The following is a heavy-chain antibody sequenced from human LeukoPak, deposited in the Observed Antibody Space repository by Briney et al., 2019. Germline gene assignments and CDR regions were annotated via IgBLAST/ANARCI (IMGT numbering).Heavy chain of an antibody. CDR3: ATETYYYGSGSPDALDY. CDR1: GFTFSSYW. J-gene: IGHJ4*02. D-gene: IGHD3-10*01. V-gene: IGHV3-7*01. Sequence: GGSLRLSCAASGFTFSSYWMSWVRQAPGKGLEWVASIKQDGSEKYYVDSVKGRFTISRDNSKNTLYLQMNSLRAEDTAVYYCATETYYYGSGSPDALDYWGQGTLVTVSS. CDR2: IKQDGSEK.